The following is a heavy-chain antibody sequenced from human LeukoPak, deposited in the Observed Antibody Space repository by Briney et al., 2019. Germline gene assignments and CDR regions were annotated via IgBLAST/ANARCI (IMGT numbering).Heavy chain of an antibody. CDR3: ASIPYSSGWYYYYYYGMDV. CDR2: ISSSSSYI. Sequence: GGSLRLSCAASGFTFSSYSMNWVRQAPGKGLEWVSSISSSSSYIYYADSVKGRFTISRDNAKNSLYPQMNSLRAEDTAVYYCASIPYSSGWYYYYYYGMDVWGQGTTVTVSS. V-gene: IGHV3-21*01. D-gene: IGHD6-19*01. CDR1: GFTFSSYS. J-gene: IGHJ6*02.